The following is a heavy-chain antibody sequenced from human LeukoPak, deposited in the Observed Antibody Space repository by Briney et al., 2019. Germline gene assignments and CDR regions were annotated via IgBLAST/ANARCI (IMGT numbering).Heavy chain of an antibody. CDR2: ISDSGGRI. CDR1: GFTFNSYA. CDR3: AKAPPIVVVVAATWFDY. D-gene: IGHD2-15*01. V-gene: IGHV3-23*01. J-gene: IGHJ4*02. Sequence: PGGSLRLSCAASGFTFNSYAMTWVRQAPGKGLEWVSVISDSGGRIYYADSVKGRFTISRDNSKNTLYLQMNSLRAEDTAVYYCAKAPPIVVVVAATWFDYWGQGTLVTVSS.